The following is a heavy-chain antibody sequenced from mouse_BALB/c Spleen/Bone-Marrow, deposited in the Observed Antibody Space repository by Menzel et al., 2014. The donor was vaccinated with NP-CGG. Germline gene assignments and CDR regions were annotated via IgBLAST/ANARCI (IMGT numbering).Heavy chain of an antibody. CDR2: INPDSSTI. CDR3: ARLGYYGGFAY. Sequence: EVQLHQSGGGLAQPGGSLKLSCAASGFDFSRYWMSWVRQAPGKGLEWIGEINPDSSTINYTPSLKDKFIISRDNAKNTLYLQVSKVRSEDTALYYCARLGYYGGFAYWGQGTLVTVSA. V-gene: IGHV4-1*02. J-gene: IGHJ3*01. CDR1: GFDFSRYW. D-gene: IGHD2-3*01.